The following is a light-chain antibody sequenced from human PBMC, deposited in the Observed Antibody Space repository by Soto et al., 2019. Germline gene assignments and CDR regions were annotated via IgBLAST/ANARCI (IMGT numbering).Light chain of an antibody. CDR3: QQYYSSPWT. Sequence: DFLLTPSPDSLAVSLGERATINCKSSQSVLYSSNNKNYLAWYQQKSGQPPKLLIYWASTLESGVPDRFSGSGSGTDFTLTISSLQAADVAVYYCQQYYSSPWTFGQGTKVDI. V-gene: IGKV4-1*01. CDR2: WAS. CDR1: QSVLYSSNNKNY. J-gene: IGKJ1*01.